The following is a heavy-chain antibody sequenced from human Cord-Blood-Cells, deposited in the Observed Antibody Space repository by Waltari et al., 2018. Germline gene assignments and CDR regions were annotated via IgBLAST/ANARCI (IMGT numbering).Heavy chain of an antibody. J-gene: IGHJ3*02. Sequence: EVQLVESGGGLVKPGGSLRLSCAASGFTFSSYSMNWVRQAPGKGLEWVSSISSRNSCIYYAESGKGRFTISRDNAKNSLYLQMNSLRAEDTALYYCARTSGWYAFDIWGQGTMVTVSS. D-gene: IGHD6-19*01. CDR2: ISSRNSCI. V-gene: IGHV3-21*01. CDR3: ARTSGWYAFDI. CDR1: GFTFSSYS.